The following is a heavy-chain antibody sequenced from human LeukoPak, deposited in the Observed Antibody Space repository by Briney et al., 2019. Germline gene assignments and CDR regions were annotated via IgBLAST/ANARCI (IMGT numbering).Heavy chain of an antibody. D-gene: IGHD2-21*02. CDR2: IYYSGST. CDR1: GGSISSSSYY. V-gene: IGHV4-39*01. J-gene: IGHJ3*02. CDR3: AITYCGGDCYGLAWGAFDI. Sequence: SETLSLTCTVSGGSISSSSYYWGWIRQPPGKGLEWIGSIYYSGSTYYNPSLKSRVTISVDTSKNQFSLKLSSVTAADTAVYYCAITYCGGDCYGLAWGAFDIWGQGTMVTVSS.